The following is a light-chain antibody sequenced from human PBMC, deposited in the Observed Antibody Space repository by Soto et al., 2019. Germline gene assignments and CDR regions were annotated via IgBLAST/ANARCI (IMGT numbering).Light chain of an antibody. CDR3: QQYGSSHT. V-gene: IGKV3-20*01. J-gene: IGKJ3*01. CDR2: GVS. Sequence: EIVLTQSPGTLSLSLGERATLSCRASQSVRGSYLAWYQKKPGQAPRLLMYGVSSRATGIPDRFSGSGSGTDFTLTISRQEPEVFAMYYCQQYGSSHTFGPGTKVDIK. CDR1: QSVRGSY.